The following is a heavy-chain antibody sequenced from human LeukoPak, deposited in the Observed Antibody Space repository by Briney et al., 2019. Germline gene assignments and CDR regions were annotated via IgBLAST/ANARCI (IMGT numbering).Heavy chain of an antibody. CDR1: GFTFSGYW. Sequence: PGGSLRLSCAASGFTFSGYWISWVRQAPGKGLEWVANIKQDGSEKNYVGSVKGRFTISRDNAKNTLYLQMNSLRAEDTAVYYCARDGRVIGGAFDIWGQGTMVTVSS. V-gene: IGHV3-7*01. CDR3: ARDGRVIGGAFDI. D-gene: IGHD2-21*01. J-gene: IGHJ3*02. CDR2: IKQDGSEK.